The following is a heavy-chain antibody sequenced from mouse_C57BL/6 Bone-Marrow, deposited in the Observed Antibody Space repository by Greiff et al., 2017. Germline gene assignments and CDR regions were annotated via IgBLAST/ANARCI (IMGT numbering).Heavy chain of an antibody. CDR3: ARSDRIYYYGSSYYAMDY. CDR2: IYPGGGYT. D-gene: IGHD1-1*01. V-gene: IGHV1-63*01. CDR1: GYTFTNYW. J-gene: IGHJ4*01. Sequence: VQLQQSGAELVRPGTSVKMSCKASGYTFTNYWIGWAKQRPGHGLEWIGDIYPGGGYTNYNEKFKGKATLTADKSSSKAYMQFSSLTSEDSAIYYCARSDRIYYYGSSYYAMDYWGQGTSVTVSS.